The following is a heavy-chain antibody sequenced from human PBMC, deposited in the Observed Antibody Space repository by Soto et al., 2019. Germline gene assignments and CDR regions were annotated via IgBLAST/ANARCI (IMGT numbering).Heavy chain of an antibody. Sequence: PSETLSLTCAVYGGSFSGHYWSWIRQPPGKGLEWIGEINHSGSTNYNPSLKSRVTISVDTSKNQFSLKLSSVTAADTAVYYCARVSLSGVWGSYRSFRYFDYWGQGTLVTVSS. CDR1: GGSFSGHY. V-gene: IGHV4-34*01. CDR2: INHSGST. D-gene: IGHD3-16*02. J-gene: IGHJ4*02. CDR3: ARVSLSGVWGSYRSFRYFDY.